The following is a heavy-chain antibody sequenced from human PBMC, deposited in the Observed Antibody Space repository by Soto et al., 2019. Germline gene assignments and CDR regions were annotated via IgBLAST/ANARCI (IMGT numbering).Heavy chain of an antibody. CDR1: GFTFSSFV. CDR2: VSPGGDVS. D-gene: IGHD1-20*01. CDR3: VRRAITATTKWGAFDV. J-gene: IGHJ3*01. V-gene: IGHV3-23*01. Sequence: EVQLLESGGGLVQPGGSLRLSCAASGFTFSSFVMNWVRQAPGKGLEWVSTVSPGGDVSHYTHSVKGRFTISRDNYRRTLHLQMDSLRAEDAAVYFCVRRAITATTKWGAFDVWGQGTVVTVSS.